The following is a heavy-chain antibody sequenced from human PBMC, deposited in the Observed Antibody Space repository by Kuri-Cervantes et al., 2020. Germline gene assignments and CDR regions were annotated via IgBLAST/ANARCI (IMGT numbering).Heavy chain of an antibody. D-gene: IGHD6-13*01. CDR1: GYTFTSYA. V-gene: IGHV7-4-1*01. Sequence: ASVKVSCKASGYTFTSYAMNWVRQAPGQGLEWMGWINTNTGNPTYAQGFTGRFVFSLDTSVSTAYLQICSLKAEDTAVYYCARDTGLGYSSSWMDAFDIWGQGTMVTVSS. CDR3: ARDTGLGYSSSWMDAFDI. J-gene: IGHJ3*02. CDR2: INTNTGNP.